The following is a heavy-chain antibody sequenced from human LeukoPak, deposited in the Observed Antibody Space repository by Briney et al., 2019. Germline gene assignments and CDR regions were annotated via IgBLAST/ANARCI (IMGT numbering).Heavy chain of an antibody. J-gene: IGHJ6*03. D-gene: IGHD3-3*01. CDR3: ATGITIFGVVTKGGYYYYMDV. CDR1: GYTFTSYY. Sequence: GASVKVSCKASGYTFTSYYMHWVRQAPGQGLEWMGIINPSGGSTSYAQKFQGRVTMTRDTSTSTVYMELSRLRSDDTAVYYCATGITIFGVVTKGGYYYYMDVWGKGTTVTVSS. CDR2: INPSGGST. V-gene: IGHV1-46*01.